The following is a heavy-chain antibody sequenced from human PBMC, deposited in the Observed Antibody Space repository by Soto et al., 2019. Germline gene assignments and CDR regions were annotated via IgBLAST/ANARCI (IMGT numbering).Heavy chain of an antibody. V-gene: IGHV1-3*01. CDR2: INGGNGNT. Sequence: ASVKVSCKASEYTFTSYTMHWVRQAPGQRLEWMGWINGGNGNTKYSQKFQGRVTITRDTSASTAYMELSSLRSDDTAVYYCARELQGLYYFDYWGQGTLVTVSA. CDR3: ARELQGLYYFDY. J-gene: IGHJ4*02. D-gene: IGHD4-4*01. CDR1: EYTFTSYT.